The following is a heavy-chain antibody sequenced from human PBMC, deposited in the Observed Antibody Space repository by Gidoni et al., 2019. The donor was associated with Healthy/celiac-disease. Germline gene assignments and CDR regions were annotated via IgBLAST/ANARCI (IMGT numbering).Heavy chain of an antibody. D-gene: IGHD6-19*01. CDR1: GFTFSRYD. V-gene: IGHV3-23*01. J-gene: IGHJ4*02. CDR3: AKGYSSARLFDY. Sequence: EVQLLESGGGLVQPGGSLRLSCAASGFTFSRYDMSWVRQAPGKGLEWVSAISGSGGSTYYADSVKGRFTISRDNSKNTLYLQMNSLRAEDTAVYYCAKGYSSARLFDYWGQGTLVTVSS. CDR2: ISGSGGST.